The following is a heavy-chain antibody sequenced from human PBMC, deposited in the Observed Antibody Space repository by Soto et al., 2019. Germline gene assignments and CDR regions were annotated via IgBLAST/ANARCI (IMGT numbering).Heavy chain of an antibody. Sequence: PGGSLRLSCAASGFTFSSYAMSWVRQAPGKGLEWVSAISGSGGSTYYADSVKGRFTISRDNAKNSLYLQMNSLRAEDTAVYYCARDTDCGGDCYSGLYYYGMDVWGQGTTVTVSS. D-gene: IGHD2-21*02. CDR2: ISGSGGST. V-gene: IGHV3-23*01. CDR3: ARDTDCGGDCYSGLYYYGMDV. J-gene: IGHJ6*02. CDR1: GFTFSSYA.